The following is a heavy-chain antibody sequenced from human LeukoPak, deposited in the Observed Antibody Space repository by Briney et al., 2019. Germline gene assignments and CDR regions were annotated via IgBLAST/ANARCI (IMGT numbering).Heavy chain of an antibody. CDR1: GFTFSSYK. CDR2: IGGGDGSI. J-gene: IGHJ6*02. Sequence: GGSLRLSCAASGFTFSSYKMMWVRQAPGKGLEWVSVIGGGDGSIYYADSVKGRFTISRDNSKNTLYLQMTSLRAEDAAIYYCAKGMGLAHYYFYGMDVWGQGTTVTVSS. D-gene: IGHD6-19*01. V-gene: IGHV3-23*01. CDR3: AKGMGLAHYYFYGMDV.